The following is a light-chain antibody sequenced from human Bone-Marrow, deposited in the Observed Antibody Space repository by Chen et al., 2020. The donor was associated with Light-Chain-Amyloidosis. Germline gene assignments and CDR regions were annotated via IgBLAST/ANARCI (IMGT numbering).Light chain of an antibody. CDR1: DLPTKY. V-gene: IGLV3-25*03. CDR2: RDT. CDR3: QGAESGGTYEGR. J-gene: IGLJ2*01. Sequence: SYELTQPPSVSVSPGQTARITCSGDDLPTKYAYWYLQKPGQAPVLVIHRDTERPSWISERFSGASPGTTGTLTSSGIQGEIEAEYLCQGAESGGTYEGRFVGGTKLTVL.